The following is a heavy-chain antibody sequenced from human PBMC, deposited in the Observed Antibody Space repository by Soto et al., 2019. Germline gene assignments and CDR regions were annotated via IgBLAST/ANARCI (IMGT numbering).Heavy chain of an antibody. V-gene: IGHV3-23*01. D-gene: IGHD6-13*01. Sequence: GGSLRLSCAASGFTFSSYAMSWVRQAPGKGLEWVSAISGSGGSTYYADSVKGRFTISRDNSKNTLYLQMISLRAEDTAVYYCAKVVGSSWYAFDIWGQGTMVTVSS. CDR3: AKVVGSSWYAFDI. J-gene: IGHJ3*02. CDR2: ISGSGGST. CDR1: GFTFSSYA.